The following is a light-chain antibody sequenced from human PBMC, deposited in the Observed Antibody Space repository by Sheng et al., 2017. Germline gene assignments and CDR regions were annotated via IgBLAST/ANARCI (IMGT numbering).Light chain of an antibody. CDR2: DDT. CDR1: NIGYKS. CDR3: QVWDATTDHL. Sequence: SYVVTQPPSLSVAPGQTAKITCGGDNIGYKSVHWYQQKAGQAPVLVLYDDTDRPSGIPERFSGSNSGDTATLTITRVEAGDEADYYCQVWDATTDHLFGRGTKVTVL. V-gene: IGLV3-21*01. J-gene: IGLJ3*02.